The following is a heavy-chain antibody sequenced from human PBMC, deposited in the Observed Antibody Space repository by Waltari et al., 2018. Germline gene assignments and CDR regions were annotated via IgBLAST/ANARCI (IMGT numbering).Heavy chain of an antibody. V-gene: IGHV3-23*01. CDR3: AKSEAVAGEFDY. Sequence: EVQLLESGGGLGPGGSLRLTCEASGFPFSSYAMSWVRQAPGKGMEWGSGVSGSGGSTYYADSVKGRFTISRDNAKNTLYVQMNSLRAEDTAVYYCAKSEAVAGEFDYWGQGTLVTVSS. CDR2: VSGSGGST. J-gene: IGHJ4*02. CDR1: GFPFSSYA. D-gene: IGHD6-19*01.